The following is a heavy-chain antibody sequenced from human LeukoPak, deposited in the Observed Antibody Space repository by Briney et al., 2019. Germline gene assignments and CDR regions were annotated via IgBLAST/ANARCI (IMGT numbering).Heavy chain of an antibody. D-gene: IGHD6-13*01. V-gene: IGHV3-48*03. CDR1: GFTFSSYE. J-gene: IGHJ4*02. Sequence: GGFLRLSCAASGFTFSSYEMNWVRQAPGKGLEWVSYISSSGSTIYYADSVKGRFTISRDNAKNSLYLQMNSLRAEDTAVYYCARDSSSFGFDYWGQGTLVTVSS. CDR2: ISSSGSTI. CDR3: ARDSSSFGFDY.